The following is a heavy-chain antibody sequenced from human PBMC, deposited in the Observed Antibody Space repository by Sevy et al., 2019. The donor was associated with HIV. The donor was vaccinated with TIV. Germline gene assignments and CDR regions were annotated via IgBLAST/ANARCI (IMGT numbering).Heavy chain of an antibody. D-gene: IGHD6-13*01. CDR2: IIPIFGTA. J-gene: IGHJ2*01. CDR1: GGTFSSYA. CDR3: VRDRRDPPPSLAAAVNYWYFDL. V-gene: IGHV1-69*13. Sequence: ASVKVSCKASGGTFSSYAISWVRQAPGQGLEWMGGIIPIFGTANYAQKFQGRVTITADESTSTAYMELISLRSEDTAGYYCVRDRRDPPPSLAAAVNYWYFDLWGRGTLVTVSS.